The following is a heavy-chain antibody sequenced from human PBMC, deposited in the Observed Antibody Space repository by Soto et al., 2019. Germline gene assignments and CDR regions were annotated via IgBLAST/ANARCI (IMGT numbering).Heavy chain of an antibody. CDR2: ISSSTFYT. CDR3: ARDPMWFGEPPHGMDV. D-gene: IGHD3-10*01. Sequence: EVQLVESGGGLVKPGGSLRLSCAASGFRFSAYKMNWVRQAPGKGLEWVSFISSSTFYTYYADSVKGRFTISRDDAKNSLYLQLNSLRAEDTAVYYCARDPMWFGEPPHGMDVWGQGTMVTVSS. CDR1: GFRFSAYK. J-gene: IGHJ6*02. V-gene: IGHV3-21*01.